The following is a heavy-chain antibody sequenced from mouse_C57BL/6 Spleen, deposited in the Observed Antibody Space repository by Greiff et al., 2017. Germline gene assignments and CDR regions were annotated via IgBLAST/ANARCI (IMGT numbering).Heavy chain of an antibody. Sequence: EVQLVESGGDLVKPGGSLKLSCAASGFTFSSYGMSWVRQTPDKRLEWVATISSGGSYTYYPDSVKGRFTISGDKAKNTLYLQMSRLRSEDTAMYYCERHGDYYGSSPTLDYWGQGTTLTVSS. CDR1: GFTFSSYG. D-gene: IGHD1-1*01. J-gene: IGHJ2*01. CDR2: ISSGGSYT. V-gene: IGHV5-6*01. CDR3: ERHGDYYGSSPTLDY.